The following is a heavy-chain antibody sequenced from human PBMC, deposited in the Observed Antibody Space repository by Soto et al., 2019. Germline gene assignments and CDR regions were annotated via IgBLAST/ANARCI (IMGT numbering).Heavy chain of an antibody. J-gene: IGHJ4*02. V-gene: IGHV4-38-2*02. CDR2: IYHSGST. CDR1: GYSISSGYY. Sequence: SETLSLTCAVSGYSISSGYYWGWIRQPPGKGLEWIGSIYHSGSTYYNPSLKSRVTISVDTSKNQFSLKLSSVTAADTAVYYCARDLDDREMATSYFDYWGQGTLVTVSS. D-gene: IGHD5-12*01. CDR3: ARDLDDREMATSYFDY.